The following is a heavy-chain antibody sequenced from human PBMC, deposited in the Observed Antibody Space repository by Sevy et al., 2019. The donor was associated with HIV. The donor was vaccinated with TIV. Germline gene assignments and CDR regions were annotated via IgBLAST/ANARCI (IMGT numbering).Heavy chain of an antibody. J-gene: IGHJ6*02. D-gene: IGHD2-2*01. V-gene: IGHV3-30*02. CDR2: IRFDGTIQ. CDR1: GFTFSTYG. Sequence: GGSLRLSCAASGFTFSTYGMHWVRQAPGKGLEWVAFIRFDGTIQYYTDSVKGRLTISRDNSKNTLYLQMNSLRDEDTAVYFCAKVLHIVVVPAAIDYYYCMDVWGQGTTVTVSS. CDR3: AKVLHIVVVPAAIDYYYCMDV.